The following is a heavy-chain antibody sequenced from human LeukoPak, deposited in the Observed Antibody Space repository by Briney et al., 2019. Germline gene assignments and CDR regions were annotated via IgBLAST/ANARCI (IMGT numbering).Heavy chain of an antibody. J-gene: IGHJ5*02. CDR2: IKQDGGET. D-gene: IGHD3-3*01. CDR1: GLTFSNHW. Sequence: PGGSLRLSCAASGLTFSNHWMSWVCQAPGMGLEWVANIKQDGGETYYMNSVKGRFTISRDNAKNALYLHMSRLRVEDTAVYYCASLGSGYYVNFFDPWGQGTLVTVSS. V-gene: IGHV3-7*01. CDR3: ASLGSGYYVNFFDP.